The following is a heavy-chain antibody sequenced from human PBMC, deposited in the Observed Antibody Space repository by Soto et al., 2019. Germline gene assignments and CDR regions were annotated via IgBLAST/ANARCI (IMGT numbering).Heavy chain of an antibody. J-gene: IGHJ6*02. Sequence: QVQLVQSGAEVKKPGASVKVSCKASGYTFTSYGISWVRQAPGQGLEWMGWISAYNGNTNYAQKLQGRVTMTTDTSTSTAYMELRSLRSDDTAGYYCARDFVSYRCSSTSCPYYYYGMDVWGQGTTVTVSS. V-gene: IGHV1-18*01. CDR3: ARDFVSYRCSSTSCPYYYYGMDV. CDR2: ISAYNGNT. D-gene: IGHD2-2*01. CDR1: GYTFTSYG.